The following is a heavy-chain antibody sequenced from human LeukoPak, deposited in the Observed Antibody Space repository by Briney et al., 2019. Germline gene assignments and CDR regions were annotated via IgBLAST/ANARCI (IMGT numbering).Heavy chain of an antibody. CDR1: GFSFSNHG. V-gene: IGHV3-33*01. CDR3: ARDSYQDYYGRFDP. J-gene: IGHJ5*02. CDR2: IWDDGNNK. D-gene: IGHD3-10*01. Sequence: GGSLRLSCAASGFSFSNHGMHWVRQAPGKRLEWVAVIWDDGNNKRYANSANGRFTISRDNSENTQYLQMNGLTAEDTAMYYCARDSYQDYYGRFDPWGQGTLVIVSS.